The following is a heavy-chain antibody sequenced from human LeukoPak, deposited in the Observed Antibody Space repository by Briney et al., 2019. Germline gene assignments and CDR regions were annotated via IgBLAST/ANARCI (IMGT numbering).Heavy chain of an antibody. CDR2: IKQDGGEK. D-gene: IGHD1-26*01. J-gene: IGHJ4*02. CDR1: GFTFSSYW. V-gene: IGHV3-7*01. CDR3: ASMGGSYGY. Sequence: GGSLRLSCAASGFTFSSYWMSWVRQAPGKGLEWVANIKQDGGEKYYADPVQGRFTVSRDNAKKSLYLQMNSLRAEDTAVYYCASMGGSYGYWGQGTLVTVSS.